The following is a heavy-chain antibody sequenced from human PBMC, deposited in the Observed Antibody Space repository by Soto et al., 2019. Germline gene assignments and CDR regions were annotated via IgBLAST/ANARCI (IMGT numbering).Heavy chain of an antibody. D-gene: IGHD1-26*01. J-gene: IGHJ6*02. CDR1: GYTFTSYG. V-gene: IGHV1-18*01. Sequence: ASLKVSCKASGYTFTSYGISWVLQAPGQGREWMGWISAYNGNTNYAQKLQGRVTMTTDTSTSTAYMELRSLRSDDTAVYYCARAGSGSYYFLSGNYYYYGMDVWGQGXTVTVYS. CDR3: ARAGSGSYYFLSGNYYYYGMDV. CDR2: ISAYNGNT.